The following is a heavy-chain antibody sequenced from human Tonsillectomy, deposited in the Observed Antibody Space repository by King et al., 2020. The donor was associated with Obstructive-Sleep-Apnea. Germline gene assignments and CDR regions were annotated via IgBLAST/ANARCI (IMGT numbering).Heavy chain of an antibody. CDR1: GGSISSVGYS. D-gene: IGHD3-3*01. J-gene: IGHJ4*02. CDR2: IYNSWST. V-gene: IGHV4-30-4*07. Sequence: VQLQESGPGLVQPSQTLSLTCAVSGGSISSVGYSWSWIRQPPGKGLEWIGYIYNSWSTYYNQSLRSRVTISVDTSKNQFSLKLSSVTAADTAVYYCARENDFNRSPDCWGQGTLVTVSS. CDR3: ARENDFNRSPDC.